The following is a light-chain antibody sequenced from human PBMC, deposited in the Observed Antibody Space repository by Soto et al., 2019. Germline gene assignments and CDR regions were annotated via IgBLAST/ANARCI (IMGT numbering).Light chain of an antibody. CDR2: SNN. V-gene: IGLV1-44*01. CDR3: AAWDDSLNGWV. Sequence: QSVLTQPPSASGTPGQRVTISCSGSSSNIGTNTANWYQHLPGTAPKVLIYSNNQRPSGVPDRFSGSKSGTSASLAISGLQSEDEADYYCAAWDDSLNGWVFGGGTQLTVL. J-gene: IGLJ3*02. CDR1: SSNIGTNT.